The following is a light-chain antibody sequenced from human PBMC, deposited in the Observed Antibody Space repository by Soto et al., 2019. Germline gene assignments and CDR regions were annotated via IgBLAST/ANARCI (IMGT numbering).Light chain of an antibody. J-gene: IGLJ3*02. V-gene: IGLV1-40*01. CDR3: QSYDSSLCAWV. CDR1: SSNTGAGYD. Sequence: QSVLTQSPSVSGAPGQRVTISCTGSSSNTGAGYDVHWYQQFPGTAPKLLIYNNRNRPSGVPDRFSGSKSGTSASLAITGGQAEDEADYYCQSYDSSLCAWVFGGGTKLTVL. CDR2: NNR.